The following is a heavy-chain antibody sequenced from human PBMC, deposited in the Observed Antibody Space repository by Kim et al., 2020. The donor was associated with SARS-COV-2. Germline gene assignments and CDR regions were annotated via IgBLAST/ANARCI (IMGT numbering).Heavy chain of an antibody. CDR2: IYYSRST. J-gene: IGHJ5*02. V-gene: IGHV4-31*03. D-gene: IGHD2-2*01. CDR1: GGSISSGGYY. Sequence: SETLSLTCTVSGGSISSGGYYWSWIRQYPGKGLEWIGYIYYSRSTYYNQSLRSRVSISVDTSKNQFSLKLNSVTAADTAVYYCARYCSSTSCRWFDPWGQGTLVTVSS. CDR3: ARYCSSTSCRWFDP.